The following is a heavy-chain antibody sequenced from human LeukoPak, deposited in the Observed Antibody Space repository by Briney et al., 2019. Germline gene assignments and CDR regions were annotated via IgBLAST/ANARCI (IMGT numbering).Heavy chain of an antibody. CDR3: ARSDWRYIVGATFDY. D-gene: IGHD1-26*01. CDR1: GYTFTGYY. CDR2: INPNSGGT. Sequence: ASVKVSCKASGYTFTGYYMHWVRQAPGQGLEWMGWINPNSGGTNYAQKFQGRVTMTRDTSISTAYMELSRLRSDDTAVYYCARSDWRYIVGATFDYWGQGTLVTVSS. J-gene: IGHJ4*02. V-gene: IGHV1-2*02.